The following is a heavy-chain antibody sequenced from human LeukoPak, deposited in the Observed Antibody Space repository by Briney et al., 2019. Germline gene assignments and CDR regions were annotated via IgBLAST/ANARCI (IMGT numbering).Heavy chain of an antibody. V-gene: IGHV1-8*01. D-gene: IGHD3-3*01. CDR1: GYTFTSYD. CDR2: MNPNSGNT. Sequence: ASVKVSCKASGYTFTSYDINWVRQATGQGLEWMGWMNPNSGNTGYAQKFQGRVTMTRNTSISTAYMELSSLRSEDTAVYYCARKGFYDFWSGYYTVDYWGQGTLVTVSS. J-gene: IGHJ4*02. CDR3: ARKGFYDFWSGYYTVDY.